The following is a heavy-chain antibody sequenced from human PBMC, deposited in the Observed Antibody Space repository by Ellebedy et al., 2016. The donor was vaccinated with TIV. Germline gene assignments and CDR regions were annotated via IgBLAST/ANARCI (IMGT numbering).Heavy chain of an antibody. J-gene: IGHJ4*02. Sequence: GGSLRLSCAASGFTFSSYWMHWVRQAPGKGLVWVSRINSDGSSTSYADSVKGRFTISRDNAKNTLYLQMNSLRAEDTALYYCARGDRAGTTRLVDYWGQGTLVTVSP. D-gene: IGHD1-7*01. CDR1: GFTFSSYW. V-gene: IGHV3-74*01. CDR2: INSDGSST. CDR3: ARGDRAGTTRLVDY.